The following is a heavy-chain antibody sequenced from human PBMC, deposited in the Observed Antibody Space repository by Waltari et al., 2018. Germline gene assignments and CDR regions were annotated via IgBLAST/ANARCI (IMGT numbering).Heavy chain of an antibody. V-gene: IGHV3-23*01. CDR3: AKDEGARLAPTFGMDA. CDR2: LTASGLM. J-gene: IGHJ6*02. Sequence: EMQLLESGGALVQPGGSLRLSCAASGFPFSTYTLNWVRQGPGKGLGWVAVLTASGLMDYGDSVKGRFIISRDNSKNILYLEMYRLRVEDTARYYCAKDEGARLAPTFGMDAWGQGTTVIVSS. CDR1: GFPFSTYT. D-gene: IGHD6-6*01.